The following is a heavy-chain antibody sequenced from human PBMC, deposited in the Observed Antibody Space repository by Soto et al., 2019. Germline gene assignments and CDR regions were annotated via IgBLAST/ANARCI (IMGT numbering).Heavy chain of an antibody. CDR1: GYTFTGYY. CDR3: AREATYSSYYYYYGMDV. CDR2: INPNSGGT. J-gene: IGHJ6*04. V-gene: IGHV1-2*04. D-gene: IGHD6-13*01. Sequence: ASVKVSCKASGYTFTGYYMHWVRQAPGQGLEWMGWINPNSGGTNYAQKFQGWVTMTRDTSISTAYMELSRLRSDDTAVYYCAREATYSSYYYYYGMDVWGEGPTVTVSS.